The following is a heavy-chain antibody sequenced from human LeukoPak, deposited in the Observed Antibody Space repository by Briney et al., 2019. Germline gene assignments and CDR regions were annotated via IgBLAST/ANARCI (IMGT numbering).Heavy chain of an antibody. J-gene: IGHJ4*02. V-gene: IGHV3-23*01. CDR1: GFTFSSYA. CDR3: AKDLSDIVVVPAAGD. CDR2: TSGSGGST. Sequence: GGSLRLSCAASGFTFSSYAMSWVRQAPGKGLEWVSVTSGSGGSTYYADSVKGRFTISRDNSKNTLYLQMNSLRAEDTAVYYCAKDLSDIVVVPAAGDWGQGTLVTVSS. D-gene: IGHD2-2*01.